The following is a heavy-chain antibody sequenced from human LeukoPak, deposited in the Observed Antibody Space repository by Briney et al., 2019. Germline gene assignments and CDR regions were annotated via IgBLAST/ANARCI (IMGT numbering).Heavy chain of an antibody. V-gene: IGHV4-59*01. D-gene: IGHD3-16*01. CDR2: IYDSGST. J-gene: IGHJ4*02. CDR3: ARGKWGYHFDS. CDR1: GGASSSYY. Sequence: PSETLSLTCTVSGGASSSYYWSWIRQPPGKGLEWIGYIYDSGSTNYNPFLKSRVTISVDTSKNQFSLKLTSVTAADTAVYYCARGKWGYHFDSWGQGSLVIVSS.